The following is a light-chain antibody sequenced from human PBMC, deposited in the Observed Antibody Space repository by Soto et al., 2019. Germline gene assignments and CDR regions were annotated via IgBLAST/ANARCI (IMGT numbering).Light chain of an antibody. CDR1: QSISSY. J-gene: IGKJ2*01. CDR3: QQSYSSPYT. CDR2: AAS. V-gene: IGKV1-39*01. Sequence: DIQMTQSPSSLSASVGDRVTITCRASQSISSYLNWCQHKPGKAPKLLIYAASSLQSGVPSRFSGSGSGTDFTLTISSLQPEDFATYYCQQSYSSPYTFGQGTKLDIK.